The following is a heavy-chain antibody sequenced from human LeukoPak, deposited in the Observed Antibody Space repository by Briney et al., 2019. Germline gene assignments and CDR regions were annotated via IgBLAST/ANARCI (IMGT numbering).Heavy chain of an antibody. CDR3: ARDKSVYYDTSGSRFDY. CDR1: GFTFSRHW. V-gene: IGHV3-7*01. Sequence: PGGSLRLSCAASGFTFSRHWMSWVRQAPGKGLEWVANIKQDGSERYYVDSVKGRFTISRDNARNSLYLQMNSLRAEDTAVYYCARDKSVYYDTSGSRFDYWGQGTLVTVSS. CDR2: IKQDGSER. D-gene: IGHD3-22*01. J-gene: IGHJ4*02.